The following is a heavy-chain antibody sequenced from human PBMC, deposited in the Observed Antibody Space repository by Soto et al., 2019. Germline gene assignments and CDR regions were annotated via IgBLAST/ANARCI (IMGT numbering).Heavy chain of an antibody. Sequence: PSETLSLTCAVYGGSFSGYYWSWIRQPPGKGLEWIGEINHSGSTNYNPSLKSRVTISVDTSKNQFSLKLSSVTAADTAVYYCARWDIAAAGTIEYRLSGFDYWGQGTLVTVSS. CDR2: INHSGST. CDR3: ARWDIAAAGTIEYRLSGFDY. D-gene: IGHD6-13*01. CDR1: GGSFSGYY. V-gene: IGHV4-34*01. J-gene: IGHJ4*02.